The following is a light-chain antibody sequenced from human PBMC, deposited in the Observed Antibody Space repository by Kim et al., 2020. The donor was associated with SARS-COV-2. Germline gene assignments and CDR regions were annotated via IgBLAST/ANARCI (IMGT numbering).Light chain of an antibody. V-gene: IGLV3-1*01. J-gene: IGLJ3*02. CDR1: ELANKY. Sequence: VSPGQPASITCSGDELANKYISWYQQRPGQSPVVVLYQDKKRLSGIPERFSGSNSGNTATLTIIGTQAMDEADYYCQAWDSRTWVFGGGTKLTVL. CDR3: QAWDSRTWV. CDR2: QDK.